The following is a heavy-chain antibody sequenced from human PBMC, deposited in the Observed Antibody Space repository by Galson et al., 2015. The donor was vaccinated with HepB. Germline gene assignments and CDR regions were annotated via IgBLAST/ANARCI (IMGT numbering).Heavy chain of an antibody. V-gene: IGHV3-30*18. CDR1: GFIFNNYG. J-gene: IGHJ3*02. D-gene: IGHD3-10*01. CDR3: AKWGVTLVRGVEAAAFDI. Sequence: SLRLSCAASGFIFNNYGMHWVRQAPGKGLEWVAIISYDGSMKYYADSVKGRFTISRDNSKNTLYLQMNSLRSEDTAVYYCAKWGVTLVRGVEAAAFDIWGQGTMVVVSS. CDR2: ISYDGSMK.